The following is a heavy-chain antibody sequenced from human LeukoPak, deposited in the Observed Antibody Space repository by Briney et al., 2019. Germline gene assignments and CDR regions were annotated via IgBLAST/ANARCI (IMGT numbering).Heavy chain of an antibody. V-gene: IGHV3-15*07. Sequence: GGSLRLSCAASGFIFSNVRMNWVRQTPGKGLEWVGRIISKTDGGTTDYAAPVKGRFTISRDDSKNTLYLQMNSLRTEDTAVYYCTTASYGGPDYWGQGTLVTVS. D-gene: IGHD4-23*01. CDR2: IISKTDGGTT. J-gene: IGHJ4*02. CDR1: GFIFSNVR. CDR3: TTASYGGPDY.